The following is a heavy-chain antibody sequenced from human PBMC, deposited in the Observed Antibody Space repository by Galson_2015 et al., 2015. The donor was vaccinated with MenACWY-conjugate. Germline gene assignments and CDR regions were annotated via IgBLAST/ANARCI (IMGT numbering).Heavy chain of an antibody. CDR2: IIPVFHTT. J-gene: IGHJ4*02. CDR1: GDSFNTYS. V-gene: IGHV1-69*01. CDR3: ARPGGDYEQRTFFDY. Sequence: KVSCKASGDSFNTYSFNWIRQAPGQGPEWLGGIIPVFHTTDYAQRFQGRLTITADESTSTVYMELSSLRSDDTAIYYCARPGGDYEQRTFFDYWGQGTLVTVSS. D-gene: IGHD4-17*01.